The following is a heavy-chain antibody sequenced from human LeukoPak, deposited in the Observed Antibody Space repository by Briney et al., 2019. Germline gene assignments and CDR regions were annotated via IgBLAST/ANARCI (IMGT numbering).Heavy chain of an antibody. CDR2: INPSGGST. CDR3: ARHPSNYFDSSGYFGCFDP. CDR1: GYTFTNYY. D-gene: IGHD3-22*01. V-gene: IGHV1-46*01. J-gene: IGHJ5*02. Sequence: ASVKVSCKASGYTFTNYYMHCVRQAPGQGLEWMGIINPSGGSTTYAQKFQGRVSMTRDTSTSTFYMELSSLRSEDTAVYYCARHPSNYFDSSGYFGCFDPWGQGTLVTVSS.